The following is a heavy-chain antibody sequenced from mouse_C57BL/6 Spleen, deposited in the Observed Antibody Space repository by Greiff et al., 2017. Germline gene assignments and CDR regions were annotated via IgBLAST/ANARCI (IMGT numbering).Heavy chain of an antibody. J-gene: IGHJ1*03. CDR2: IDPSDSYT. CDR1: GYTFTSYW. V-gene: IGHV1-69*01. D-gene: IGHD1-1*01. Sequence: QVQLQQPGAELVMPGASVKLSCKASGYTFTSYWMHWVKQRPGQGLEWIGEIDPSDSYTNYNQKFKGKSTLTVDKSSSTGYMQLSSLTSEDSAVYYCARYYYGSVYWYFDVWGTGTTVTVSS. CDR3: ARYYYGSVYWYFDV.